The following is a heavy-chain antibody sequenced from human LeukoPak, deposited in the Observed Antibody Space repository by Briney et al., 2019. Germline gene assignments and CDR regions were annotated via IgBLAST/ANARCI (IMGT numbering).Heavy chain of an antibody. CDR1: GFTFSSYG. J-gene: IGHJ5*02. CDR3: ARDTVIGSGGRWTNNWFDP. Sequence: GGSLRLSCAASGFTFSSYGMHWVRQAPGKGLEWVAVIWYDGSNKYYADSVEGRFTISRDNSKNTLYLQMNSLRAEDTAVYYCARDTVIGSGGRWTNNWFDPWGQGTLVTVSS. CDR2: IWYDGSNK. V-gene: IGHV3-33*01. D-gene: IGHD4-17*01.